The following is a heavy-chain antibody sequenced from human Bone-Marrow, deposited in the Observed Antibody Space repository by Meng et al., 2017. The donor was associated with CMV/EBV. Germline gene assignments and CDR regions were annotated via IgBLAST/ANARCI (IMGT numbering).Heavy chain of an antibody. CDR3: ARGVSPTGTTYYFDY. J-gene: IGHJ4*02. V-gene: IGHV3-21*04. D-gene: IGHD1-7*01. CDR1: GFTFSSYS. Sequence: GESLKISCAASGFTFSSYSMNWVRQAPGKGLEWVSSISSSSSYIYYADSVKGRFTISRDNAKNSLYLQMNSLRSEDTAVYYCARGVSPTGTTYYFDYWGQGTLVTVSS. CDR2: ISSSSSYI.